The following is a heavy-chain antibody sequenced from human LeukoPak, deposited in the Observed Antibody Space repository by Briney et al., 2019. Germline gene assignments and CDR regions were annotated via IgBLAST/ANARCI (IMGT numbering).Heavy chain of an antibody. J-gene: IGHJ1*01. V-gene: IGHV4-34*01. CDR1: GGSFSGYY. Sequence: SETLSLTCAVYGGSFSGYYWSWIRQPPGKGLEWIGEINHSGSTNYNPSLKSRVTISAGTSKNQFSLKLSSVTAADTAVYYCARGRRTMARGVMVGFQHWGQGTLVTVSS. CDR3: ARGRRTMARGVMVGFQH. D-gene: IGHD3-10*01. CDR2: INHSGST.